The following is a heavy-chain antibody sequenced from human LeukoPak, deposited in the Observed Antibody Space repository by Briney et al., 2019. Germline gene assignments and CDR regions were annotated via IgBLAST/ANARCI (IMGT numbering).Heavy chain of an antibody. V-gene: IGHV3-30-3*01. CDR3: ARDPYCGGDCYPEYFQH. J-gene: IGHJ1*01. CDR1: GFTFSSYA. CDR2: ISYDGSNK. Sequence: GGSLRLSCAASGFTFSSYAMHWVRQAPGKGLEWVAVISYDGSNKYYADSVKGRFTISRDNSKNTLYLQMNSLRAEDTAVYYCARDPYCGGDCYPEYFQHWGQGTLVTVSS. D-gene: IGHD2-21*02.